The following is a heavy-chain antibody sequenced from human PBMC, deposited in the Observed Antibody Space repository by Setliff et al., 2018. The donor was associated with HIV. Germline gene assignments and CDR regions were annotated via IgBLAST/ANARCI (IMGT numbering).Heavy chain of an antibody. CDR1: GYTFTGYY. J-gene: IGHJ3*02. Sequence: EASVKVSCKASGYTFTGYYIHWVRQAPGQGLEWMGWIIPNSDDTNYAQKFQGRVTMTRDTSISTAYMEMSRLRSDDTAIYYCARAAGDWNTFDIWGQGTMVTVSS. CDR2: IIPNSDDT. CDR3: ARAAGDWNTFDI. V-gene: IGHV1-2*02. D-gene: IGHD1-1*01.